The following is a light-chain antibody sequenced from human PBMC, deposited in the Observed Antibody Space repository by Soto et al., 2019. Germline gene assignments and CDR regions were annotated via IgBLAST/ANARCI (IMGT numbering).Light chain of an antibody. Sequence: QSVLTQPASVSGSPGQSITISCTGTSSDVGGYNYVSWYQQHPGKAPKLMIYDVSNRPSGVSNRFSGSKSGNTASLHISGLQAEDEADYYCSSYTSSSTLVFGTGTKLTVL. CDR1: SSDVGGYNY. CDR3: SSYTSSSTLV. J-gene: IGLJ1*01. CDR2: DVS. V-gene: IGLV2-14*01.